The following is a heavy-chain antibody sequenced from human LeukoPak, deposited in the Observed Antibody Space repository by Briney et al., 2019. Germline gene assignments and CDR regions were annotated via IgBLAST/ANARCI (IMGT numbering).Heavy chain of an antibody. J-gene: IGHJ4*02. D-gene: IGHD2-15*01. Sequence: PGGSLRLSCAASGFTFSNYGMHLVRQAPGKGLEWVAVIWYDGSNKYYADSVKGRFTISRDNSKNTLYLQMNSLRAADTAVYYCAKPNTGYCSGGSCKRAYYFDYWGQGTLVTVSS. CDR2: IWYDGSNK. CDR1: GFTFSNYG. V-gene: IGHV3-33*06. CDR3: AKPNTGYCSGGSCKRAYYFDY.